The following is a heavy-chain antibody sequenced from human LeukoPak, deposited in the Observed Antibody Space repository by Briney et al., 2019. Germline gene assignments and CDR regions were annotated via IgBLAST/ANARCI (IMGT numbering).Heavy chain of an antibody. CDR3: ARAPYYYDSSGYSTPPDY. D-gene: IGHD3-22*01. J-gene: IGHJ4*02. CDR2: ISYDGSNK. Sequence: PGRSLRLSCAASGFTFSSYAMHWVRQAPGKGLEWVAVISYDGSNKYYADSVKGRFTISRDNSKNTLYLQMNSLRAEDTAVYYCARAPYYYDSSGYSTPPDYWGQGTLVTVSS. CDR1: GFTFSSYA. V-gene: IGHV3-30-3*01.